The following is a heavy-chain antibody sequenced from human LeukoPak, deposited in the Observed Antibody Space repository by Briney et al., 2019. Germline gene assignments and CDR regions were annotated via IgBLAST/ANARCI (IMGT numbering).Heavy chain of an antibody. J-gene: IGHJ4*02. D-gene: IGHD3-10*01. CDR1: GFTFSSYW. CDR2: ISRSGSTK. V-gene: IGHV3-48*04. CDR3: ARDLSGSSGFDY. Sequence: GGSLRLSCAASGFTFSSYWMSWVRQAPGKRLEWVSSISRSGSTKYYAASVKGRFTISRDNAKNSLYLQMNSLRAEDTAVYYCARDLSGSSGFDYWGQGTLVTVSS.